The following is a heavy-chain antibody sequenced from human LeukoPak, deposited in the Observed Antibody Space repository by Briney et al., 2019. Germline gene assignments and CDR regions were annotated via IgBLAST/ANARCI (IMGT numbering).Heavy chain of an antibody. CDR1: GNSFTSDH. V-gene: IGHV1-46*04. Sequence: EASVKVSCKASGNSFTSDHMHWVRQAPGQGLEWMGRIIPSGDTTHYAQKLQGRVSITRDTSTSTVYMVLSSLTSEDTAVYYCARVGPWVNPDYYYYYMDVWGKGTTVTVSS. CDR3: ARVGPWVNPDYYYYYMDV. CDR2: IIPSGDTT. J-gene: IGHJ6*03. D-gene: IGHD1-14*01.